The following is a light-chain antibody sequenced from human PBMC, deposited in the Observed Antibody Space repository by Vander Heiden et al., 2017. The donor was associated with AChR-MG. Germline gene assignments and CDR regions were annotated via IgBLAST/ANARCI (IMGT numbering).Light chain of an antibody. Sequence: EIVLTQPPGTLSLSPGERAILSCRASQSVSSSLLAWYQQKPGQAPRLVIYSTSSRATGIPDRFSGSGSGTDFTLTISRLESEDFAVYYCQQYDSSSGTFGQGTKLEIK. J-gene: IGKJ2*01. CDR2: STS. CDR3: QQYDSSSGT. CDR1: QSVSSSL. V-gene: IGKV3-20*01.